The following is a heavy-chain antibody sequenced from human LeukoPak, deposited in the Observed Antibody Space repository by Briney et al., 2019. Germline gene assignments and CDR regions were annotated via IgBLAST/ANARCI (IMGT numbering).Heavy chain of an antibody. CDR3: WSLGYCSGGNCYTVDY. V-gene: IGHV3-74*01. J-gene: IGHJ4*02. D-gene: IGHD2-15*01. Sequence: GGSLRLSCEASGFTFSRYWMHWVRQAPGKGLVWVSRIITNGGNTTYVDSVKGRFTISRDNTKNTLYLQMNNLRAEDTGVYYCWSLGYCSGGNCYTVDYWGQGTLVTVSS. CDR2: IITNGGNT. CDR1: GFTFSRYW.